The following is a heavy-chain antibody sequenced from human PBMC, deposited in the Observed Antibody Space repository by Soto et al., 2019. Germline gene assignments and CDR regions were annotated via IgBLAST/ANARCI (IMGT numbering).Heavy chain of an antibody. CDR3: ARDIVLVPAVDGMDV. V-gene: IGHV1-18*01. J-gene: IGHJ6*02. CDR2: IDTYNGNT. D-gene: IGHD2-2*01. Sequence: ASVKVSCKASGYTFTTYGVSWVRQAPGQGLEWMGWIDTYNGNTNYGQNLQGRVTMTTDTSTSTAYMELRSLRSDDTAVYYCARDIVLVPAVDGMDVWGQGTTVTVSS. CDR1: GYTFTTYG.